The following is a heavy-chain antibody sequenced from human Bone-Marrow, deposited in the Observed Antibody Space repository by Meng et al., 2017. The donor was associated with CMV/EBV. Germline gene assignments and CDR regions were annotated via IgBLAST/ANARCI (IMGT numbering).Heavy chain of an antibody. CDR1: GVTFSDYT. D-gene: IGHD2-2*02. V-gene: IGHV3-21*06. J-gene: IGHJ6*02. CDR2: ISGSSSYI. CDR3: ARDHIVVVPAAIGYYYYGMDV. Sequence: GESLKISCTASGVTFSDYTMNWVRQAPGKGLEWVSSISGSSSYIYYADSVKGRFTISRDNAKNSLYLQMNSLRAEDTAVYYCARDHIVVVPAAIGYYYYGMDVWGQGTTVTVSS.